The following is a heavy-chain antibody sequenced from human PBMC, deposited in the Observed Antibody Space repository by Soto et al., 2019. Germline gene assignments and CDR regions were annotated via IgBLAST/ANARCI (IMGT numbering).Heavy chain of an antibody. CDR2: VYYNENT. V-gene: IGHV4-39*01. CDR3: ARRERYYGGPGCFDP. Sequence: SVTLSLTCNVSGASISSVAYCWAWIRQPPGKGREWIGTVYYNENTYYNPSLKSRVTISVDTAENQFSLNLRSVTAADTAVYFVARRERYYGGPGCFDPWGQGTLDTVSS. D-gene: IGHD3-10*01. J-gene: IGHJ5*02. CDR1: GASISSVAYC.